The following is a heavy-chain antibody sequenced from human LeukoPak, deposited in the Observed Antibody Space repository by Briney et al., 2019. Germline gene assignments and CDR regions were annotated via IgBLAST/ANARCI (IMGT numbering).Heavy chain of an antibody. V-gene: IGHV4-34*01. CDR2: INHSGST. D-gene: IGHD6-13*01. Sequence: KPSETLSLTCAVYGGSFSGYYWSWIRQPPGKGLEWIGEINHSGSTNYNPSLKSRVTISVDTSKNQFSLKLSSVTAADTAVYYCARGVGAHSSSWYFQSGVDYWGQGTLVTVSS. J-gene: IGHJ4*02. CDR3: ARGVGAHSSSWYFQSGVDY. CDR1: GGSFSGYY.